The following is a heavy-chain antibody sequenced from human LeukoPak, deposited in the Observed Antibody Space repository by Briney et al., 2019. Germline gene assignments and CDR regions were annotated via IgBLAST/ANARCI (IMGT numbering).Heavy chain of an antibody. CDR1: GGTFSSYA. CDR2: IIPIFGTA. CDR3: ASYKDVVRGDMDNWFDP. Sequence: SVKVSCKASGGTFSSYAISWVRQAPGQGLEWMGGIIPIFGTANYAQKFQGRVTITTDESTSTAYMELSSLRSEDTAVYYCASYKDVVRGDMDNWFDPWGQGTLVTVSS. D-gene: IGHD3-10*01. V-gene: IGHV1-69*05. J-gene: IGHJ5*02.